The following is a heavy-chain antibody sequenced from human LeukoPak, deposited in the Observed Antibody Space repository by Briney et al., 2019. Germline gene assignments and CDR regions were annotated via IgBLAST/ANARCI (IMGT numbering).Heavy chain of an antibody. Sequence: ETLSLTCALSGGSFFGYHWTWLRQSPGKGLEWVANIKQDGSEKYYVDSVKGRFTISRDNAKNSLYLQMNSLRAEDTAVYYCARDTYSNFDYWGQGTLVTVSS. CDR3: ARDTYSNFDY. V-gene: IGHV3-7*01. J-gene: IGHJ4*02. D-gene: IGHD4-11*01. CDR1: GGSFFGYH. CDR2: IKQDGSEK.